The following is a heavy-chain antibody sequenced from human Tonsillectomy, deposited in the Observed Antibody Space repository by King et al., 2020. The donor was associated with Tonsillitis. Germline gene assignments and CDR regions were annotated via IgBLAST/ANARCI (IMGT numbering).Heavy chain of an antibody. J-gene: IGHJ4*02. CDR2: ISHDGRTK. CDR1: GFSFINYD. CDR3: ALFLSSVSFSYDY. Sequence: VQLVESGGGVVQPGESLRLSCTGSGFSFINYDVHWVRQAPGKGLEWVAVISHDGRTKFYTDAVEGRSIISRDNSKNTLYLQVNSLRVEDTAFYYCALFLSSVSFSYDYWGRGTLVTVSS. V-gene: IGHV3-30*19. D-gene: IGHD5/OR15-5a*01.